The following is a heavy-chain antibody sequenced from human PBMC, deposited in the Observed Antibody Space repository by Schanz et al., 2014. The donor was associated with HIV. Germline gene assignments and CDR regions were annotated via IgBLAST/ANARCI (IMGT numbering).Heavy chain of an antibody. CDR2: ISYDGSNK. CDR3: VRDAGAQWLDGDNWFDP. D-gene: IGHD6-19*01. V-gene: IGHV3-30*03. J-gene: IGHJ5*02. CDR1: GFTFSTYG. Sequence: QVQLVESGGGVVQPGRSLRLSCAASGFTFSTYGMHWVRQGPGKGLEWVAFISYDGSNKYYADSVKGRFTISRDNSKNTVSLQMNSLRSEDTAVYYCVRDAGAQWLDGDNWFDPWGQGTLVTVSS.